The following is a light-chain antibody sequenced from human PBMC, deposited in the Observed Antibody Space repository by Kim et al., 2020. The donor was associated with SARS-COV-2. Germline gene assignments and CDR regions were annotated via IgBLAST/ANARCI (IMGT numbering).Light chain of an antibody. V-gene: IGLV3-19*01. CDR2: GKN. CDR3: NSRDSSGNHV. CDR1: SLRSYY. Sequence: SSELTQDPAVSVALGQTVRITCQGDSLRSYYASWYQKKPGQAPVLVIYGKNNRPSGIPDRYSGSSSGNTASLTITGAQAEDEADYYCNSRDSSGNHVFGG. J-gene: IGLJ2*01.